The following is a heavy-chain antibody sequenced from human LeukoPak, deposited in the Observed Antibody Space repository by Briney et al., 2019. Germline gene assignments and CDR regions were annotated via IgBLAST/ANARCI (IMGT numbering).Heavy chain of an antibody. J-gene: IGHJ6*03. CDR1: GGSFSGYY. CDR2: INHSGST. V-gene: IGHV4-34*01. CDR3: ARVAKMTTVTTLVYYYYYYMDV. Sequence: SETLFLTCAVYGGSFSGYYWSWIRQPPGKGLEWIGEINHSGSTNYNPSLKSRVTISVDTSKNQFSLKLSSVTAADTAVYYCARVAKMTTVTTLVYYYYYYMDVWGKGTTVTVSS. D-gene: IGHD4-17*01.